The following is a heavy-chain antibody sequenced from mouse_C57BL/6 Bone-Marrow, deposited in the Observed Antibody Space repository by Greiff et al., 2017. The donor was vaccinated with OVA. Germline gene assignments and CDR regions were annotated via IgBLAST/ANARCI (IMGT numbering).Heavy chain of an antibody. Sequence: DVHLVESGGGLVQPGGSLKLSCAASGFTFSDYYMYWVRQTPEKRLEWVAYISNGGGSTYYPDTVKGRFTISRDNAKNTLYLQMSRLKSEDTAMYYCARHYYGSDAMDYWGQGTSVTVSS. CDR1: GFTFSDYY. CDR3: ARHYYGSDAMDY. D-gene: IGHD1-1*01. V-gene: IGHV5-12*01. J-gene: IGHJ4*01. CDR2: ISNGGGST.